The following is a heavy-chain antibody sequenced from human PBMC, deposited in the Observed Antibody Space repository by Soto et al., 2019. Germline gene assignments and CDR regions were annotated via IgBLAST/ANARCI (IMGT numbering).Heavy chain of an antibody. CDR3: ARGVSGSSTHRAYFDY. V-gene: IGHV4-34*01. CDR1: GGSFSGYY. CDR2: INQSGST. D-gene: IGHD1-26*01. Sequence: QVQLQQWGAGLLKPSETLSLTCAVYGGSFSGYYWSWIRQPPGKGLEWIGEINQSGSTNYNPSLKGGVPISVDTSKDQLALKLSSVTAADTAVYYCARGVSGSSTHRAYFDYWGQGTLVTVSS. J-gene: IGHJ4*02.